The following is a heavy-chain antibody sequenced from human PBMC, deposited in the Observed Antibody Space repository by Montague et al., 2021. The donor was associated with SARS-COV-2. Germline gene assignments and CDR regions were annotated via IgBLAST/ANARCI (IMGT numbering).Heavy chain of an antibody. Sequence: SETLSLTCAVHGGSFSTYSWNWIRQPPRKGLEWIGEIHHGGSTNYNPSLKSRVTISADTSKNQFSLKLTSVAAADTAVYYCARLRDGVVPSPILGVGPYYSYYFIDVWGKGTTVTVSS. CDR1: GGSFSTYS. V-gene: IGHV4-34*01. CDR2: IHHGGST. CDR3: ARLRDGVVPSPILGVGPYYSYYFIDV. J-gene: IGHJ6*03. D-gene: IGHD3-10*01.